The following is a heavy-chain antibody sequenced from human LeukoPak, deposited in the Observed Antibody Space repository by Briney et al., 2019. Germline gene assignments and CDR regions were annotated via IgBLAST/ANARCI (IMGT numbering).Heavy chain of an antibody. CDR1: GYTFTFYY. V-gene: IGHV1-2*02. D-gene: IGHD5-12*01. J-gene: IGHJ1*01. CDR3: ARGGFRDRFSY. CDR2: VNRNSGGK. Sequence: SGNVSCKAAGYTFTFYYMHWGRHAPGQGREWMRWVNRNSGGKNYAQKFQGSVTMNRATSISTAYMELRRLRSAATAVYSCARGGFRDRFSYWGQGTVVTVSS.